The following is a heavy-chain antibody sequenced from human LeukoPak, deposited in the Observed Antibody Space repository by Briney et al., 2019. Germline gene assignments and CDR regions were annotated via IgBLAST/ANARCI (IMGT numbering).Heavy chain of an antibody. CDR2: VFASGST. V-gene: IGHV4-59*08. CDR1: GGSVSGHY. CDR3: ARHQHYGDYDYFDF. D-gene: IGHD4-17*01. J-gene: IGHJ4*02. Sequence: PSETLYLTCSVSGGSVSGHYWSWIRQTPERGLEWVGFVFASGSTNYNPFFKSRVTMSAYMSRNQFYLCLQSVSAADPAVFFCARHQHYGDYDYFDFWGQGTLVTVSS.